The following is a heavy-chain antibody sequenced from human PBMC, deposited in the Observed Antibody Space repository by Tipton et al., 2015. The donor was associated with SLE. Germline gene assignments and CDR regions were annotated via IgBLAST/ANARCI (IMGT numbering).Heavy chain of an antibody. D-gene: IGHD3-10*01. J-gene: IGHJ4*02. CDR2: IYHSGST. CDR3: ARVREVYFDY. Sequence: TLSLTCAVPGYSISSGYYWGWIRQPPGKGLEWIGSIYHSGSTYYNPSLKSRVTISVDTSKNQFSLKLSSVTAADTAVYYCARVREVYFDYWGQGTLVTVSS. V-gene: IGHV4-38-2*01. CDR1: GYSISSGYY.